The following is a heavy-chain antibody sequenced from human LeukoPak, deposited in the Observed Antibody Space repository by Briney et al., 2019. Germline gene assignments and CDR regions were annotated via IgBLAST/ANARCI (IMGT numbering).Heavy chain of an antibody. Sequence: SETLSLTCAVYGGSFSGYYWSWIRQPPGKGLEWIWEINHSGSTNYNPSLKSRVTISVDTSKNQFSLKLSSVTAADTAVYYCARVRFLEWFDAFDIWGQGTMVTVSS. D-gene: IGHD3-3*01. CDR1: GGSFSGYY. CDR2: INHSGST. J-gene: IGHJ3*02. V-gene: IGHV4-34*01. CDR3: ARVRFLEWFDAFDI.